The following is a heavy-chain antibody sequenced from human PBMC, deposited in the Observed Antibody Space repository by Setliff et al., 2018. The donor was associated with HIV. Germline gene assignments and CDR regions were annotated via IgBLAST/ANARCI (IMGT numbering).Heavy chain of an antibody. J-gene: IGHJ2*01. CDR1: SSSIRSGGYY. Sequence: SETLSLTCTVSSSSIRSGGYYWNWIRQHPGKGLEWIGYIYHSGNTYYNPSLKSRVTISVDTPKNQFSLKLSSVTAADTAIYYCARGTLDHEVWYFDLWGRGTLVTVSS. V-gene: IGHV4-31*03. CDR2: IYHSGNT. CDR3: ARGTLDHEVWYFDL.